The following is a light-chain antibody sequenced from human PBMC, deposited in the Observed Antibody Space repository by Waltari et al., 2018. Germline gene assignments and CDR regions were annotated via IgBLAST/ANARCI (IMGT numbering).Light chain of an antibody. Sequence: DIVMTQSPDSLAVSLGDRATINCKSSKSVLYSSNNKNYLAWYQQKPGQPPKLLIYWASTRESGVPDRFSGSGSGTDFTLTISSLQAEDVAVYYCQQYYSTPRTFGQGTKLEIK. CDR2: WAS. CDR3: QQYYSTPRT. CDR1: KSVLYSSNNKNY. J-gene: IGKJ2*01. V-gene: IGKV4-1*01.